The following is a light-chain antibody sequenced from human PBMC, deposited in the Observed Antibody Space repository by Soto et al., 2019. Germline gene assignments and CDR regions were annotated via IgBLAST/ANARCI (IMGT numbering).Light chain of an antibody. CDR1: GSNIGAGYD. J-gene: IGLJ1*01. Sequence: QSVLTQPPSVSGAPGQRVTISCTGSGSNIGAGYDVHWYQQLPGTAPKLLIYGNSNRPSGVPDLFSGSKSGTSASLAITGLQAEDEADYYCQSYDSSLSGSNVFGTGTKVTVL. V-gene: IGLV1-40*01. CDR3: QSYDSSLSGSNV. CDR2: GNS.